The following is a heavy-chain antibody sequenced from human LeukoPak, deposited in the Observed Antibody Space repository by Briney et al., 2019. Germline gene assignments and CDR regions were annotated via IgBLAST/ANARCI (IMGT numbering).Heavy chain of an antibody. CDR3: ATDLSSNYYGSGSLSGDY. CDR1: GYTLTELS. Sequence: ASVKVSCKVCGYTLTELSMHWVRQAPGKGLEWMGGFDPEDGETIYAQKFQGRVTMTEDTSTDTAYMELSSLRSEGTAVYYCATDLSSNYYGSGSLSGDYWGQGTLVTVSS. V-gene: IGHV1-24*01. J-gene: IGHJ4*02. D-gene: IGHD3-10*01. CDR2: FDPEDGET.